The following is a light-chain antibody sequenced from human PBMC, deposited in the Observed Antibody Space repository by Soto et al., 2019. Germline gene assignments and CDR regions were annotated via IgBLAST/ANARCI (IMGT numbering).Light chain of an antibody. CDR2: GIS. Sequence: ELVLTQSPATLSLSPGERVTLSCRASQSVSNSLVWYQQKAGQAPRLLIYGISYRATGVPARFSGSGSGTDFTLTISSLEPEDFASYYCQQGSDWPPRYTFGQGTKLEI. J-gene: IGKJ2*01. CDR1: QSVSNS. V-gene: IGKV3-11*01. CDR3: QQGSDWPPRYT.